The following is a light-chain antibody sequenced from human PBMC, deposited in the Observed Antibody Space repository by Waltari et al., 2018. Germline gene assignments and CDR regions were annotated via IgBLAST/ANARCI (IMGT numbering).Light chain of an antibody. CDR1: SSNIGTNY. V-gene: IGLV1-47*01. CDR2: RNN. J-gene: IGLJ3*02. CDR3: AAWDGRQSGPYWV. Sequence: QSVLTQPPSASGTPGQRVTISCSGSSSNIGTNYVFWYQQLPGTAPKLLIFRNNRRPSRVPDRFSGSKSGTSASLAISGLRSEDEADYYCAAWDGRQSGPYWVFGGGTKLTVL.